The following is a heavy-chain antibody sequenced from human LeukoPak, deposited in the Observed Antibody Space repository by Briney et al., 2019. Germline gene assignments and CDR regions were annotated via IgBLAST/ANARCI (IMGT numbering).Heavy chain of an antibody. CDR1: GGSISSGDYY. V-gene: IGHV4-39*07. D-gene: IGHD3-3*01. J-gene: IGHJ6*03. Sequence: SETLSLTCTVSGGSISSGDYYWSWIRQPPGKGLEWIGEINHSGSTNYNPSLKSRVTMSVDTSKNQFSLKLSSVTAADTAVYYCAREDKIFGVVMLYYYYYMDVWGKGTTVTVSS. CDR2: INHSGST. CDR3: AREDKIFGVVMLYYYYYMDV.